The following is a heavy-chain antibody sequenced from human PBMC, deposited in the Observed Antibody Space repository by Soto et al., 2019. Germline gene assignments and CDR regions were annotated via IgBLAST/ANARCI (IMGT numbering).Heavy chain of an antibody. J-gene: IGHJ4*02. V-gene: IGHV4-59*01. CDR1: GGSISSYY. Sequence: LSETLSLTCTVSGGSISSYYWSWIRQPPGKGLEWIGYIYYSGSTNYNPSLKSRVTISVDTSKNQFSLKLSSVTAADTAVYYCARGDFWSGYYNFDYWGQGTLVTAPQ. D-gene: IGHD3-3*01. CDR2: IYYSGST. CDR3: ARGDFWSGYYNFDY.